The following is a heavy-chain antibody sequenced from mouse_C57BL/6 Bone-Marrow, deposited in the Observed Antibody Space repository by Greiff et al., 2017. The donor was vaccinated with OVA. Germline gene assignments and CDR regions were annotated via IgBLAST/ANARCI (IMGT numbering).Heavy chain of an antibody. CDR1: GYTFTDYN. CDR3: ARRGLRLRKVCDY. D-gene: IGHD3-2*02. CDR2: ITPNNGGT. V-gene: IGHV1-18*01. J-gene: IGHJ2*01. Sequence: EVQLQQSGPELVKPGASVKIPCKASGYTFTDYNMDWVKQSHGTSLEWIGDITPNNGGTIYNQKFKGKATLTVDKSSSTAYMELRSLTSEDTAVYYCARRGLRLRKVCDYWGQGTTLTVAS.